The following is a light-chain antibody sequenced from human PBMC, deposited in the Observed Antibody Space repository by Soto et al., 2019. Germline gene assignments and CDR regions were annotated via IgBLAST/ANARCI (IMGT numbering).Light chain of an antibody. Sequence: EIVLTQSPATLSLSPGERATLSCRASQSVSSYLAWYQQKPGQAPRLLIYDASNRATGIPARFSGSGSGTDFTLTIRSLEPEAFAVYYCQQREGFGPGTKVDIK. CDR2: DAS. J-gene: IGKJ3*01. CDR1: QSVSSY. V-gene: IGKV3-11*01. CDR3: QQREG.